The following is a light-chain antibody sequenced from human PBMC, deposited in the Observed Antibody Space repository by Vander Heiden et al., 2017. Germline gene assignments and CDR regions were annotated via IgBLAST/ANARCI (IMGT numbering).Light chain of an antibody. Sequence: DIQMTRSPSTLSASVGDRVTITCRASQSINTWLAWYQQKPGKAPKPLIYKASSLESGVPSRFSGSGSGTEFTLTISSLQPDDFATYYCQQYNFYGSFGQGTKVE. V-gene: IGKV1-5*03. CDR1: QSINTW. CDR3: QQYNFYGS. J-gene: IGKJ1*01. CDR2: KAS.